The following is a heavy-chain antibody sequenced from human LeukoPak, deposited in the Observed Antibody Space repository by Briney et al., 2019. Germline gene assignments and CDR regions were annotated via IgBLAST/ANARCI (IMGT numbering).Heavy chain of an antibody. CDR1: GGTFSSYA. D-gene: IGHD3-10*01. J-gene: IGHJ3*02. V-gene: IGHV1-69*01. CDR2: IIPTFGTA. CDR3: GAGSGSYFEAFDI. Sequence: PVKVSCKASGGTFSSYAISWVRQAPGQGLEWMGGIIPTFGTANYAQKFQGRVTITADESTSTAYMELSSLRSEDTAVYYCGAGSGSYFEAFDIWGQGTMVTVSS.